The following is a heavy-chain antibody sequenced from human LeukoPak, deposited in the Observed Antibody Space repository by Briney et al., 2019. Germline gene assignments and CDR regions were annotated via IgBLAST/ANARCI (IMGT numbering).Heavy chain of an antibody. V-gene: IGHV1-69*06. J-gene: IGHJ6*02. CDR3: ARSEVAYCGGDCYSPNYYYYYGMDV. CDR1: GGTFSSYA. CDR2: IIPIFGTA. D-gene: IGHD2-21*02. Sequence: ASVKVSCKASGGTFSSYAISWVRQAPGQGLEWMGGIIPIFGTANYAQKFQGRVTITADKSTSTAYMELSSLRSEDTAVYYCARSEVAYCGGDCYSPNYYYYYGMDVWGQGTTVTVSS.